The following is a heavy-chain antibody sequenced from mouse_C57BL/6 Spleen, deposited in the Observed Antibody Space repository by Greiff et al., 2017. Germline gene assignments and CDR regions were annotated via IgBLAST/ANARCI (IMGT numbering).Heavy chain of an antibody. D-gene: IGHD4-1*01. J-gene: IGHJ2*01. V-gene: IGHV10-1*01. CDR3: VRSLTGTRYFDY. CDR1: GFSFNTYA. CDR2: IRSKSNNYAT. Sequence: EVKLMESGGGLVQPKGSLKLSCAASGFSFNTYAMNWVRQAPGKGLEWVARIRSKSNNYATYYADSVKDRFTISRDDSESMLYLQMNNVKTEDTAMYYCVRSLTGTRYFDYWGQGTTLTVSS.